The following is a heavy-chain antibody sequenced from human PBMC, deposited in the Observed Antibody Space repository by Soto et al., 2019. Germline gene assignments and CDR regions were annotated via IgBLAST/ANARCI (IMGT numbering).Heavy chain of an antibody. V-gene: IGHV1-2*02. CDR2: INPQTGGT. Sequence: QVQLVQSGAEVKTPGASVRVSCKASGYTFTGYYIHWVREAPGQGLEWMGWINPQTGGTSYGQKFQGRVILSRDTSINTAYLELSRLRFDDAAVYFCARERYQVISDGMDVWGQGTTVTVSS. CDR1: GYTFTGYY. CDR3: ARERYQVISDGMDV. D-gene: IGHD2-2*01. J-gene: IGHJ6*02.